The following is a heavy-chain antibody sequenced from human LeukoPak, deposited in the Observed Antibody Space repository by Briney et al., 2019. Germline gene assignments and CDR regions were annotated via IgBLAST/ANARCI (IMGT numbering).Heavy chain of an antibody. V-gene: IGHV1-2*06. CDR2: INPNSGDT. CDR3: AREATTLPSPLGY. Sequence: GASVKVSCRASGYTFTGNYMHWVRQAPGQGLEWMGRINPNSGDTNYAQKFQGRVTMTRDTSITTAYLELSGLRSDDTALFYCAREATTLPSPLGYWGQGTLVTVSS. J-gene: IGHJ4*02. D-gene: IGHD4-17*01. CDR1: GYTFTGNY.